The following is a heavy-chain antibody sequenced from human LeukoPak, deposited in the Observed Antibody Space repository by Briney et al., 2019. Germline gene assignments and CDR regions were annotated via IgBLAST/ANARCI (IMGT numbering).Heavy chain of an antibody. Sequence: SETLSLTCTVSGNSISNYYWSWIRQPPGKGLEWIGFIYYSGSTNYNPSLRSRVTISVDTSKNQFSLKLSSVTAADTAVYYCARHWGDSPNHSDDLYAFDIWGQGTMVTVSS. J-gene: IGHJ3*02. V-gene: IGHV4-59*08. D-gene: IGHD1-14*01. CDR1: GNSISNYY. CDR2: IYYSGST. CDR3: ARHWGDSPNHSDDLYAFDI.